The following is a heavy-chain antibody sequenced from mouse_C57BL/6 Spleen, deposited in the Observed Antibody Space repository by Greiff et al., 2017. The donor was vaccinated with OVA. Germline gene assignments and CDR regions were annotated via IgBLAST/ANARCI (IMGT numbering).Heavy chain of an antibody. CDR1: GYTFTSYW. V-gene: IGHV1-53*01. J-gene: IGHJ2*01. CDR3: AGNGNYVEYYFDY. Sequence: VKLQQPGTELVKPGASVKLSCKASGYTFTSYWMHWVKQRPGQGLEWIGNINPSNGGTNYNEKFKSKATLTVDKSSSTAYMQLSSLTSEDSAVYYCAGNGNYVEYYFDYWGQGTTLTVSS. CDR2: INPSNGGT. D-gene: IGHD2-1*01.